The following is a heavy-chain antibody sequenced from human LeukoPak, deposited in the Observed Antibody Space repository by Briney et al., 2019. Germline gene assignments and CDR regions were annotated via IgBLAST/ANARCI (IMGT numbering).Heavy chain of an antibody. CDR2: IYYSGST. CDR1: GGSFSGYY. D-gene: IGHD6-19*01. Sequence: PSQTLSLTCAVYGGSFSGYYWSWIRQPPGKGLEWIGYIYYSGSTNYNPSLQSRVTISVDTSKNQFSLKLSSVTAADTAVYYCARDGYSSGWNLEYFQHWGQGTLVTVSS. V-gene: IGHV4-59*01. J-gene: IGHJ1*01. CDR3: ARDGYSSGWNLEYFQH.